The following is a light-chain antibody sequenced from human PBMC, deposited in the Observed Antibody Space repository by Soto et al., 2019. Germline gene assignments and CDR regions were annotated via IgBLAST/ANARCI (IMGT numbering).Light chain of an antibody. J-gene: IGLJ1*01. CDR1: SSDIGGSNY. Sequence: QSALTQPASVSGSPGQSITMSCAGTSSDIGGSNYVSWYQQHPGKAPKLMIYGVSNRPSGVSNRFSGSKSGNTASLTISGLQAEDEADYFCYSSRSSSSTFYVFGTGTKLTVL. CDR2: GVS. CDR3: YSSRSSSSTFYV. V-gene: IGLV2-14*03.